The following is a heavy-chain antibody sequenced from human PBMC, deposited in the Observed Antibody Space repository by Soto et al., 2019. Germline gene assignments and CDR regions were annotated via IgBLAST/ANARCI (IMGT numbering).Heavy chain of an antibody. Sequence: SETLSLTCTVSGGSISSSSYYWGWIRQPPGKGLEWIGSIYYSGSTYYNPSLKSRVTISVDTSKNQFSLKLSSVTAADTAVYYCARTPLSIVLMVYATFDYWGQGTLVTVSS. CDR2: IYYSGST. V-gene: IGHV4-39*01. CDR3: ARTPLSIVLMVYATFDY. D-gene: IGHD2-8*01. CDR1: GGSISSSSYY. J-gene: IGHJ4*02.